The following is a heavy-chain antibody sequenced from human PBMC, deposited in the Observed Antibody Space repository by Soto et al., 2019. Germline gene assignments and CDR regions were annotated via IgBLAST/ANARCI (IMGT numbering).Heavy chain of an antibody. CDR1: GFTFSDYY. D-gene: IGHD2-21*02. Sequence: PGGSLRLSCAASGFTFSDYYMSWIRQAPGKGLEWVSYISSSSSYTNYADSVKGRFTISRDNAKNSLYLQMNSLRAEDTAVYYCALYAVVTAAIDYWGQGPLVTVSS. CDR2: ISSSSSYT. J-gene: IGHJ4*02. CDR3: ALYAVVTAAIDY. V-gene: IGHV3-11*03.